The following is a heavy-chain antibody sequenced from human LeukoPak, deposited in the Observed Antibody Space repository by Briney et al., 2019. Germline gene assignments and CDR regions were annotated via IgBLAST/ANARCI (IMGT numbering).Heavy chain of an antibody. CDR2: INPNSGGT. CDR3: ARAAYYYGSGSYYPDY. D-gene: IGHD3-10*01. Sequence: ASVKVSCKASGYTFTGYYMHWVRQAPGQGLEWMGRINPNSGGTNYAQKFQGRVTMTRDTSISTAYRELSRLRSDDTAVYYCARAAYYYGSGSYYPDYWGQGTLVTVSS. J-gene: IGHJ4*02. V-gene: IGHV1-2*06. CDR1: GYTFTGYY.